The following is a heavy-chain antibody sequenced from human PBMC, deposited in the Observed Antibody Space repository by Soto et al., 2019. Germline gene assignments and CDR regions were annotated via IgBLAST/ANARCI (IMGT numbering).Heavy chain of an antibody. J-gene: IGHJ4*02. Sequence: PSETLSLTCTVSGGSVSSNSYSWGWIRQSPGKGLEWIATIYSTDNTNYNPSLLSRVTISVDTSMNQFSLRLSSVTAADTAVYYCARRYGDAFDFWGQGTLVTVSS. CDR1: GGSVSSNSYS. V-gene: IGHV4-39*01. CDR3: ARRYGDAFDF. D-gene: IGHD4-17*01. CDR2: IYSTDNT.